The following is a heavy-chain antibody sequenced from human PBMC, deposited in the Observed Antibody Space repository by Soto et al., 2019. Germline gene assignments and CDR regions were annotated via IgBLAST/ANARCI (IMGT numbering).Heavy chain of an antibody. V-gene: IGHV3-23*01. J-gene: IGHJ4*02. CDR2: ISGSGGST. Sequence: GGSLRLSCAASGFTFSSYAMSWVRQAPGKGLEWVSAISGSGGSTYYADSVKGRFTISRDNSKNTLYLQMNSLRAEDTAVYYCAKGTDYGDYVSIDYWGQGTLVTVSS. D-gene: IGHD4-17*01. CDR3: AKGTDYGDYVSIDY. CDR1: GFTFSSYA.